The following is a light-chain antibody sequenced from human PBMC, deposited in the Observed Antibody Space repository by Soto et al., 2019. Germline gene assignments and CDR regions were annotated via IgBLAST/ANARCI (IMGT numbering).Light chain of an antibody. CDR2: EGS. J-gene: IGLJ2*01. CDR3: CSYAGSNTAV. CDR1: SSDVGSYNL. Sequence: QSALTQPASVSGSPGQSITISCTGTSSDVGSYNLVSWYQHHPGKAPKLMIYEGSKRPSGVSNRFSDSKYGNTASLTISGLQAEDEADYYCCSYAGSNTAVFGGGTKLTVL. V-gene: IGLV2-23*01.